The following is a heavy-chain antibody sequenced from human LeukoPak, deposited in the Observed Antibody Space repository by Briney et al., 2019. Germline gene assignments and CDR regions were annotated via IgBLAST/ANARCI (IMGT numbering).Heavy chain of an antibody. D-gene: IGHD5-12*01. CDR1: GFTVSSNY. CDR3: AREAVARNYFDY. CDR2: FYSGGST. V-gene: IGHV3-53*01. Sequence: GGSLRLSCAASGFTVSSNYMNWVRQAPGKGLEGVSVFYSGGSTYYADSVKGRFTIARDNSKNTLYLQMNSLRAEDTAVYYCAREAVARNYFDYWGQGTLVTVSS. J-gene: IGHJ4*02.